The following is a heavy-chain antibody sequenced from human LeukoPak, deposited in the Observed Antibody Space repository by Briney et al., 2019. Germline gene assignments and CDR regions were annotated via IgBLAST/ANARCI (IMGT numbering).Heavy chain of an antibody. Sequence: SETLSLTCTVSGGSISSSSYYWGGIRQPPGKGLEWIASIYDSRSTYYNPSLKSRLTISVDTSKNQFSLRLSSVTAADTATYYCARPYHYDSGSRGTAFDIWGQGTMVTVSS. CDR2: IYDSRST. D-gene: IGHD3-10*01. J-gene: IGHJ3*02. CDR3: ARPYHYDSGSRGTAFDI. CDR1: GGSISSSSYY. V-gene: IGHV4-39*01.